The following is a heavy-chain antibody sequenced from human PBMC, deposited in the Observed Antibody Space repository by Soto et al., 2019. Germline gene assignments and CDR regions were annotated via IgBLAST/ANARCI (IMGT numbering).Heavy chain of an antibody. V-gene: IGHV5-51*01. CDR1: GYSFISYW. J-gene: IGHJ3*02. Sequence: GGSLKISCKTSGYSFISYWVAWVRQLPGKGLEWMGTFYPGDSTSTYSPSFQGQVTISVDKSISTAYLQLSSLKASDTAMYYCARIIGYCRNNDCSWTFDIWGQGTMVTVSS. CDR2: FYPGDSTS. CDR3: ARIIGYCRNNDCSWTFDI. D-gene: IGHD2-15*01.